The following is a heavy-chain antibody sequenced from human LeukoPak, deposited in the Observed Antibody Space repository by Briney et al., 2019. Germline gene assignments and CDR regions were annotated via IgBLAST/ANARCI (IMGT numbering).Heavy chain of an antibody. D-gene: IGHD3-10*01. CDR2: IYSGGTT. CDR1: GFTVSRNY. V-gene: IGHV3-53*01. Sequence: GGSLRLSCAASGFTVSRNYMSWVRQAPGKGLEWVSVIYSGGTTYYADSVKGRFTNSRDNSKNTLYLQMNSLRAEDTAVYYCASRTITMVRGVITPPFDYWGQGTLVTVSS. CDR3: ASRTITMVRGVITPPFDY. J-gene: IGHJ4*02.